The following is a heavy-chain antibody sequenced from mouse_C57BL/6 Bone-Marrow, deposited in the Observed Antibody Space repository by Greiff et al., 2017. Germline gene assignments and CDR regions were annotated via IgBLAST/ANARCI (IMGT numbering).Heavy chain of an antibody. Sequence: QVQLQQSGAELARPGASVKLSCKASGYTFTSYGISWVKQRTGQGLEWIGEIYPRSGNTYYNEKFKGKATLTADKSSSTAYMELRSLTSEDSAVYFWARRGYYGSSYDYFDYWGQGTTLTVS. CDR3: ARRGYYGSSYDYFDY. D-gene: IGHD1-1*01. CDR1: GYTFTSYG. V-gene: IGHV1-81*01. J-gene: IGHJ2*01. CDR2: IYPRSGNT.